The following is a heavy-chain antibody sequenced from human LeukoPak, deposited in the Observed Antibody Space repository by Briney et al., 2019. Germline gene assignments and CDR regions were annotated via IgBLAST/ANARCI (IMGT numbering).Heavy chain of an antibody. CDR2: ISGGDGSS. V-gene: IGHV3-23*01. D-gene: IGHD3-10*01. CDR1: GFTFRSYA. Sequence: GGSLRLSCAASGFTFRSYAMTWVRQAPGKGLEWVSAISGGDGSSYYADSVKGRFTISRDTSENTLYLQMNSLRAEDTAVYYCAKERGVLRAVMDYWGQGTLVTVST. CDR3: AKERGVLRAVMDY. J-gene: IGHJ4*02.